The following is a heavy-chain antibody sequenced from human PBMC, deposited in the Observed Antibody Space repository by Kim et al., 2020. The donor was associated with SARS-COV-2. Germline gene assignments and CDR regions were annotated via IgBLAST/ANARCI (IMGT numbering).Heavy chain of an antibody. CDR3: ARPLDKYYYYYGMDV. CDR1: GGTFSSYA. Sequence: SVKVSCKASGGTFSSYAISWVRQAPGQGLEWMGGIIPIFGTANYAQKFQGRVTITADESTSTAYMELSSLRSEDTAVYYCARPLDKYYYYYGMDVWGQGTTVTVSS. V-gene: IGHV1-69*13. J-gene: IGHJ6*02. CDR2: IIPIFGTA.